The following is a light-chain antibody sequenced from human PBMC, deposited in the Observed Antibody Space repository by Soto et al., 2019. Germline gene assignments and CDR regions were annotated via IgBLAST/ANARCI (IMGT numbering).Light chain of an antibody. CDR1: QSVSTF. Sequence: EIVLTQSPATLSLSPGERAILSCRASQSVSTFLAWFQQKPGQPPRLLIYNGSKRTTGIPARFSGSGSGTDFTLTVSSLEPEDFAVYYCQQRGDWPPITFGQGTRLEIK. J-gene: IGKJ5*01. CDR3: QQRGDWPPIT. CDR2: NGS. V-gene: IGKV3-11*01.